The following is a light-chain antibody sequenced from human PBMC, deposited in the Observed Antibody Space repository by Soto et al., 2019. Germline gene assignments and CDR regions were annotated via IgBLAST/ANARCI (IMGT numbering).Light chain of an antibody. V-gene: IGKV2-28*01. Sequence: DIVLTKSPLALPVTPGEPASISCRSSQSLLHSNGYNYLDWFLQKPGHSPQLLIYLGSNRASGVPDRFSGSGSGTDFTLKISRVEAEDVGIYYCMQTLQAWTFGQGTKVDIK. CDR2: LGS. CDR1: QSLLHSNGYNY. CDR3: MQTLQAWT. J-gene: IGKJ1*01.